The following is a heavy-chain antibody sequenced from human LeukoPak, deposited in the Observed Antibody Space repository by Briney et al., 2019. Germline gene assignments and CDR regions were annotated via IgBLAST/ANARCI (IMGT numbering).Heavy chain of an antibody. CDR3: ARLRLGSSGWHYSDN. CDR2: IKHDGSEI. J-gene: IGHJ4*02. V-gene: IGHV3-7*05. D-gene: IGHD6-19*01. CDR1: GFTFSTYA. Sequence: GGSLRRFCAASGFTFSTYAMSWVRQAPGKGLEWVANIKHDGSEISYVDSVKGRFTISRDDAKKSLYLQMNTLRAEDTAVYYCARLRLGSSGWHYSDNWGQGTLVTVSS.